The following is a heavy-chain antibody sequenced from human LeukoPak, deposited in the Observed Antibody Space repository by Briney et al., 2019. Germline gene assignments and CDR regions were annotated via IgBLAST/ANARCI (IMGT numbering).Heavy chain of an antibody. CDR1: GFTFSSYE. CDR2: ISSSSSTI. D-gene: IGHD3-9*01. CDR3: ARSGILTGYYSHDY. J-gene: IGHJ4*02. Sequence: PGGSLRLSCAASGFTFSSYEMNWVRQAPGKGLEWVSYISSSSSTIYYADSVKGRFTISRDNAKNSLYLQMNSLRAEDTAVYYCARSGILTGYYSHDYWGQGALVTVSS. V-gene: IGHV3-48*01.